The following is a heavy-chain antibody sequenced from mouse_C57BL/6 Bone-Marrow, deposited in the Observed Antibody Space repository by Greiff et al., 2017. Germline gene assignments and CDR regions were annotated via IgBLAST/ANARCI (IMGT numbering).Heavy chain of an antibody. CDR2: INYDGSST. V-gene: IGHV5-16*01. CDR3: ARDRENNAMDD. D-gene: IGHD3-1*01. Sequence: EVKVVESEGGLVQPGSSMKLSCTASGFTFSDYYMAWVRPVPEKGLEWVATINYDGSSTYYLDSLKSRFILSRDNAKNILYLQMSRRKYKDTATYDCARDRENNAMDDGGQGTSVTVSS. CDR1: GFTFSDYY. J-gene: IGHJ4*01.